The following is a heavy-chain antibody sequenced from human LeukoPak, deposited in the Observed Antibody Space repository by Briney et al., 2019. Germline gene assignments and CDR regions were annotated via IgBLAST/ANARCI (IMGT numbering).Heavy chain of an antibody. CDR1: GYTFTSYG. V-gene: IGHV1-18*01. D-gene: IGHD3-9*01. J-gene: IGHJ5*02. CDR3: ARDRYDILTGYYQLNWFDT. Sequence: ASVKVSCKASGYTFTSYGISWVRQAPLQGLEWMGWISAYNGNTNYAQKLQGRVTMTTDTSTSTAYMELSSLRSEDTAVYYCARDRYDILTGYYQLNWFDTRGQGTLVTVSS. CDR2: ISAYNGNT.